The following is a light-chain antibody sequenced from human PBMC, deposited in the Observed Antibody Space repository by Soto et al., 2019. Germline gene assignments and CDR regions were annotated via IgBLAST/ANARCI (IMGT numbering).Light chain of an antibody. Sequence: EIVITRSTAPLSVSPGEIATLSCMASQSVSSNLVWYQQKPGQAPRLLIYGASTRATGIPARFSGSGSGTDFTLTISRLEPEDFAVYYCQEYGSSPWTFGQGTKVDI. CDR2: GAS. J-gene: IGKJ1*01. CDR1: QSVSSN. V-gene: IGKV3-15*01. CDR3: QEYGSSPWT.